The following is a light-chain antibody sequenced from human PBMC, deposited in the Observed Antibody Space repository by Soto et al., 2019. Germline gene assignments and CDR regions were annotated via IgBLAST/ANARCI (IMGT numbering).Light chain of an antibody. J-gene: IGKJ4*01. Sequence: ETVMTQAPATVSVSSGEKANLSCRASQSIRNKLAWYQQRPGQAPTLLIYGASTRATGVPATFGVSGSGTEFTLTINGLQSEDFALYWCQQYDSWPPTFGGGTKVDIK. CDR3: QQYDSWPPT. CDR2: GAS. V-gene: IGKV3-15*01. CDR1: QSIRNK.